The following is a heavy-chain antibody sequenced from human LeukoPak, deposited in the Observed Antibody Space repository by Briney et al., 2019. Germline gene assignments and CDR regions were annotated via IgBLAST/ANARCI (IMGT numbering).Heavy chain of an antibody. CDR3: ARSYYDSSGYYYYYYHMDV. D-gene: IGHD3-22*01. V-gene: IGHV6-1*01. Sequence: SQTLSLTCAISGDSVSNNSAAWNWIRQSPSRGLEWLGRTYYRSKWYNGYAVSVKSRITINPDTSKNQFSLQLNSVTPEDTAVYYCARSYYDSSGYYYYYYHMDVWGKGTTVTISS. CDR2: TYYRSKWYN. CDR1: GDSVSNNSAA. J-gene: IGHJ6*03.